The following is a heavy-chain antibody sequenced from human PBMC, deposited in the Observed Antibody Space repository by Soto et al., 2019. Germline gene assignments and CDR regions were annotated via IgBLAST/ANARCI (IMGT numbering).Heavy chain of an antibody. CDR2: MNPINGAT. CDR3: GRGPSPRAPAGGTPYYYAMDV. CDR1: GYDFTAYD. J-gene: IGHJ6*02. Sequence: QVQLVQSGAEVKQSGASVKVSCKASGYDFTAYDINWVRQASGQGLEWMGWMNPINGATASARRFQGRVSMTRNTATATAYLELTSLRSDDSAVYYCGRGPSPRAPAGGTPYYYAMDVWGQGTTVTVSS. D-gene: IGHD6-13*01. V-gene: IGHV1-8*02.